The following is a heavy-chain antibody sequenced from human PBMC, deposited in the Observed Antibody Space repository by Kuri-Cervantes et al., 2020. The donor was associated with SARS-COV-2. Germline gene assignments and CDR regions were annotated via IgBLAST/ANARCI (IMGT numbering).Heavy chain of an antibody. D-gene: IGHD3-22*01. CDR2: INHSGST. CDR1: GGSFSGYY. J-gene: IGHJ3*02. Sequence: SETLSLTCAVYGGSFSGYYWSWIRQPPGKGLEWIGEINHSGSTNYNPSLKSRVTISVDTSKNQFSLKLSSVTAADTAVYYCARAKYYYDSSGYYEDAFDIWGQGTKVTVSS. CDR3: ARAKYYYDSSGYYEDAFDI. V-gene: IGHV4-34*01.